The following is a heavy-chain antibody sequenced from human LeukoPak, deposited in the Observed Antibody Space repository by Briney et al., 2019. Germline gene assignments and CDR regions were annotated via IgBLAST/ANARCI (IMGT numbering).Heavy chain of an antibody. CDR1: GFTFSSYG. D-gene: IGHD6-13*01. Sequence: GGSLRPSCAASGFTFSSYGMHWIRQAPGQGLEWVAVIWSDGSQKYYADSMKGRFTISRDNSKNMVYLEMNSLRAEDTAVYYCASAAGAFDMWGQGTLVTVSS. J-gene: IGHJ3*02. CDR3: ASAAGAFDM. V-gene: IGHV3-33*01. CDR2: IWSDGSQK.